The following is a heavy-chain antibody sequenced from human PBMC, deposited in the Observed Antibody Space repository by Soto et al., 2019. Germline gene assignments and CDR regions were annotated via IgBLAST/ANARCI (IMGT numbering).Heavy chain of an antibody. CDR1: NGSISPNY. CDR3: ARAQGVLGP. V-gene: IGHV4-59*08. CDR2: IHYNGNT. Sequence: SETLSLTCTVSNGSISPNYWSWIRQPPGKGLEWIGNIHYNGNTKYNPSLKSRVSMSVDTSKNQFSLRLISVTAADTAVYYCARAQGVLGPWGQGTLVTVS. J-gene: IGHJ5*02. D-gene: IGHD3-16*01.